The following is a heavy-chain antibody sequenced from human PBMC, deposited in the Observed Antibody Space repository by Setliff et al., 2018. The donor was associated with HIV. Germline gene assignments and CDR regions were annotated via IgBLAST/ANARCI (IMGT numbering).Heavy chain of an antibody. J-gene: IGHJ6*03. CDR1: GFTFSTYS. D-gene: IGHD3-16*02. V-gene: IGHV3-48*01. CDR3: ARDTRASYLSYYYYHYLDV. CDR2: ISGTIGTM. Sequence: GGSLRLSCAASGFTFSTYSMNWVRQAPGKGLEWVSYISGTIGTMYYADSVQGRFTISRDNAKNSLFLQMNSLTAEDTAVYYCARDTRASYLSYYYYHYLDVWGKGTTVTVSS.